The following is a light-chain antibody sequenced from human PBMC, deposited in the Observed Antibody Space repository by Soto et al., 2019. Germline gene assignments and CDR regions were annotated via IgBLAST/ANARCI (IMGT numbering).Light chain of an antibody. J-gene: IGKJ1*01. CDR2: DAS. CDR1: QSISTW. V-gene: IGKV1-5*01. Sequence: DIQMTQSPSTVSASVGDRVTITCRASQSISTWLAWYQQKPGKAPKLLIYDASRLETGFPSTFSGSGSGTEFTLTINSLQPDDFATYYCQQYNSLWAFGQGTKVEMK. CDR3: QQYNSLWA.